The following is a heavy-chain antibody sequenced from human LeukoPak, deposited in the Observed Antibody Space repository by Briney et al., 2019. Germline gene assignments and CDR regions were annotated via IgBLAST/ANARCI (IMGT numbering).Heavy chain of an antibody. CDR1: GFTFSDHY. CDR3: TRGYSGNNWYAFEI. J-gene: IGHJ3*02. D-gene: IGHD1-1*01. V-gene: IGHV3-72*01. CDR2: SRNKPNSYTT. Sequence: GGSLRLSCAASGFTFSDHYMDWVRQAPGKGLEWVGRSRNKPNSYTTEYAASVKGRFTISRDESKNSLDLQMNSLKTEDTAVYYCTRGYSGNNWYAFEIWGQGTMVTVSS.